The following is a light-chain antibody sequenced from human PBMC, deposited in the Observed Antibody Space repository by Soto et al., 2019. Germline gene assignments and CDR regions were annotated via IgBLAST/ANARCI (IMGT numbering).Light chain of an antibody. CDR3: SSHGSSKI. CDR2: EVN. CDR1: SSDVGTYNY. Sequence: QSVLTQPASVSGSPGQSITISCTGTSSDVGTYNYVSWYQQHPGKAPKLIISEVNNRPSGVSNRYSGSKSGNTASLIISGLQAEDEADYYCSSHGSSKIFGTGTKVTVL. V-gene: IGLV2-14*01. J-gene: IGLJ1*01.